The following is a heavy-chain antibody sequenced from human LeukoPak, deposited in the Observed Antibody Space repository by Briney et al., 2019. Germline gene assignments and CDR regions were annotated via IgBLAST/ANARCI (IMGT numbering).Heavy chain of an antibody. Sequence: LTGGSLRLSCAASGFTFSSYWMSWVRQAPGKGLEWVSYISSSGSIIYYADSVKGRFTISRDNAKNSLYLKMNSLRAEDTAVYYCARGVRGYYMDVWGKGTTVTISS. J-gene: IGHJ6*03. D-gene: IGHD3-16*01. CDR1: GFTFSSYW. CDR3: ARGVRGYYMDV. CDR2: ISSSGSII. V-gene: IGHV3-48*04.